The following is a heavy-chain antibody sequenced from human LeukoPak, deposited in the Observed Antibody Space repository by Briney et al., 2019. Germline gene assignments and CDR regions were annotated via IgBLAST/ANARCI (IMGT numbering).Heavy chain of an antibody. J-gene: IGHJ4*02. CDR3: SLLAVASDFDC. CDR2: IGSSGTTI. CDR1: GFPFSIYE. V-gene: IGHV3-48*03. D-gene: IGHD6-19*01. Sequence: GGSLRLSCAVSGFPFSIYEMHWVRQAPGKGLAWVSNIGSSGTTIYYADSVKGRFSISRDNAKNSLYLQMNSLRVEDTAVYYCSLLAVASDFDCWGEGALVTVSS.